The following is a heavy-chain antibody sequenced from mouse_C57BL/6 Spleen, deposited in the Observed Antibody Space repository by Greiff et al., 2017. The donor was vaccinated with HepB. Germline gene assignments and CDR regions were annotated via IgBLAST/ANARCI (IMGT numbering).Heavy chain of an antibody. CDR3: AREAYYSEFYYFDY. CDR2: INPSNGGT. Sequence: QVQLKQPGTELVKPGASVKLSCKASGYTFTSYWMHWVKQRPGQGLEWIGNINPSNGGTNYNEKFKSKATLTVDNSSSTAYMQLSSLTSEDSAVYYCAREAYYSEFYYFDYWGQGTTLTVSS. D-gene: IGHD2-12*01. J-gene: IGHJ2*01. CDR1: GYTFTSYW. V-gene: IGHV1-53*01.